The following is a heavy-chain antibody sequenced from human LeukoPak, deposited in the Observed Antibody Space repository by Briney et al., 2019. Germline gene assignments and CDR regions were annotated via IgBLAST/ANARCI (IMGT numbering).Heavy chain of an antibody. CDR1: GFTFSSYG. J-gene: IGHJ4*02. CDR2: IWYDGSNK. Sequence: GGSLRLSCAASGFTFSSYGMHWVRQAPGKGLEWVAVIWYDGSNKYYADSVKGRFTISRDNSKNTLYLQMNSLRAEDTAVYYCARGFYYVSSGADYWGQGTLVTVSS. D-gene: IGHD3-22*01. V-gene: IGHV3-33*01. CDR3: ARGFYYVSSGADY.